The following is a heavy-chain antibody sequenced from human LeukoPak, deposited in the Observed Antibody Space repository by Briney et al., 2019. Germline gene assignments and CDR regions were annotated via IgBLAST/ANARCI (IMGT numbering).Heavy chain of an antibody. CDR2: ISDDGNNK. J-gene: IGHJ1*01. D-gene: IGHD6-6*01. V-gene: IGHV3-30*04. CDR1: GFTFSNCA. CDR3: ARGGAARLHFQN. Sequence: GGSLRLSCAASGFTFSNCAMHWVRQAPGKELDWVAVISDDGNNKYYADSVKGRFTISRDNSKNSLYLQMNSLRAEDTAVYYCARGGAARLHFQNWGQGTLVTVSS.